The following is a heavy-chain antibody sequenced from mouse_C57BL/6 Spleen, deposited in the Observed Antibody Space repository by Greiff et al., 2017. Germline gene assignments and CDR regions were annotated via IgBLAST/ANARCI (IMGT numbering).Heavy chain of an antibody. CDR1: GFTFSSYA. V-gene: IGHV5-4*01. CDR2: ISDGGSYT. CDR3: ARDEGVLGDY. Sequence: EVQVVESGGGLVKPGGSLKLSCAASGFTFSSYAMSWVRQTPETRLEWVATISDGGSYTYYPDNVKGRFTISRDNAKNNLYLQMSHLKSEDTAMYYCARDEGVLGDYWGQGTSVTVSS. J-gene: IGHJ4*01.